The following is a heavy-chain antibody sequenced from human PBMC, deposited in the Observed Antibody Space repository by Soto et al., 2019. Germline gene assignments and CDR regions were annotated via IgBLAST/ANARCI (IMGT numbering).Heavy chain of an antibody. Sequence: SETLSLTCSVSGGSVSGDSYYWSWIRQPPGKGLEWIGYIYYSGSTKYNPSLKSRVTMSVDTSKNQFSLKLSSVTAADTAVYYCAREITIFGVIIIPGWFDPWGQGTLVTVSS. CDR1: GGSVSGDSYY. CDR3: AREITIFGVIIIPGWFDP. CDR2: IYYSGST. J-gene: IGHJ5*02. V-gene: IGHV4-61*01. D-gene: IGHD3-3*01.